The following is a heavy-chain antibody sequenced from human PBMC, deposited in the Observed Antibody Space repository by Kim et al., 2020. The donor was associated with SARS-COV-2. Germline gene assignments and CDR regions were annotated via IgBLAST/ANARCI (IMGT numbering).Heavy chain of an antibody. CDR3: ARDSPQQLVNYYYYYGMDV. CDR2: INTNTGNP. D-gene: IGHD6-13*01. J-gene: IGHJ6*02. V-gene: IGHV7-4-1*02. CDR1: GYTFTSYA. Sequence: ASVKVSCKASGYTFTSYAMNWVRQAPGQGLEWMGWINTNTGNPTYAQGFTGRFVFSLDTSVSTAYLQISSLKAEDTAVYYCARDSPQQLVNYYYYYGMDVWGQGTTVTVSS.